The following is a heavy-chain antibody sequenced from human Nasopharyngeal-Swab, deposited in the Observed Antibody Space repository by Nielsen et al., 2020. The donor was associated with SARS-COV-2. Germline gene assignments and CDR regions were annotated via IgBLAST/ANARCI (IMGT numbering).Heavy chain of an antibody. CDR3: ARDESGDYLGLPFDY. Sequence: SETLSLTCTVSGASISSSINYWGWIRQSPQKGLEWIGTASYSGTANYNPSLNSRVTISVDTSKNQFSLKLISVTAADTAVYYCARDESGDYLGLPFDYWGQGTLVTVSS. D-gene: IGHD4-17*01. V-gene: IGHV4-39*07. CDR2: ASYSGTA. CDR1: GASISSSINY. J-gene: IGHJ4*02.